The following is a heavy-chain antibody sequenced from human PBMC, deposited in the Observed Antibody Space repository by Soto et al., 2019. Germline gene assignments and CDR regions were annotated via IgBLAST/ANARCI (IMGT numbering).Heavy chain of an antibody. CDR3: ANLGSIVVLPAASKWLDP. J-gene: IGHJ5*02. CDR1: GFTFSSYG. CDR2: ISYDGSDK. Sequence: GGSLTLSCAVSGFTFSSYGMHWVRQAPGKGLEQVAVISYDGSDKYYADSVKGRFTISRDNSKNTLYLQMNSLRAEDTAVYYCANLGSIVVLPAASKWLDPWGQGTMVTVYS. V-gene: IGHV3-30*18. D-gene: IGHD2-2*01.